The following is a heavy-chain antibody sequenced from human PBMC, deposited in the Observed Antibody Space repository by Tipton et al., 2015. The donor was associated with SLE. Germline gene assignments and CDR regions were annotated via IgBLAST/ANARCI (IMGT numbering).Heavy chain of an antibody. D-gene: IGHD1-7*01. CDR1: GVTVSTNY. Sequence: SLRLSCAASGVTVSTNYMSWVRQAPGKGLEWGSVIYSAGTTYYADSVKGRFTVSRDNSKNTVYLQMNSLRAEDTAIYYCATATWNYGFFDYWGQGTLVTVSS. V-gene: IGHV3-53*01. J-gene: IGHJ4*02. CDR3: ATATWNYGFFDY. CDR2: IYSAGTT.